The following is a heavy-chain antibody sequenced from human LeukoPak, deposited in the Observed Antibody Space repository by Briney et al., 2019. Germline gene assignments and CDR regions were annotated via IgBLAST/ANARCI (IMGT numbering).Heavy chain of an antibody. J-gene: IGHJ4*02. CDR3: ARDSGSYYFDY. D-gene: IGHD1-26*01. V-gene: IGHV3-53*01. Sequence: PGGSLRLSCAASGFTVSSNYMSWVRQAPGKGLEWVSVIYSGGRTYYADSVKGRFTISRDNSKNTLYLQMNSLRAEDTAVYYCARDSGSYYFDYWGQGTLVTVSS. CDR2: IYSGGRT. CDR1: GFTVSSNY.